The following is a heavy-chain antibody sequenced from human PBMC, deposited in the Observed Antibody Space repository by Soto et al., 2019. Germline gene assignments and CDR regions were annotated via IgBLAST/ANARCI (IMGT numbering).Heavy chain of an antibody. J-gene: IGHJ4*02. Sequence: GESLKISCKGSGYSFTSYWISRVRQMPGKGLEWMGRIDPSDSYTNYSPSFQGHVTISADKSISTAYLQWSSLKATDTAMYYCARHGVVVTATPPFDYWGQGTLVTSPQ. V-gene: IGHV5-10-1*01. D-gene: IGHD2-21*02. CDR1: GYSFTSYW. CDR3: ARHGVVVTATPPFDY. CDR2: IDPSDSYT.